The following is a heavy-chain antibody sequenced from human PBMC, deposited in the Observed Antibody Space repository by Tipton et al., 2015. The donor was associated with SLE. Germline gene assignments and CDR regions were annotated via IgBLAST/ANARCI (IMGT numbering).Heavy chain of an antibody. J-gene: IGHJ4*02. D-gene: IGHD5-24*01. V-gene: IGHV4-4*07. CDR3: ARGDVD. CDR2: VYSSGSA. CDR1: GDSITSYY. Sequence: QLVQSGPEVKPSETLSLTCSVSGDSITSYYWSWFRQSTGRGLEWIGRVYSSGSANYNPALISRVSMSVDISKNQFFLTLRSVTAADTAVYFCARGDVDWGQGTLVTVSS.